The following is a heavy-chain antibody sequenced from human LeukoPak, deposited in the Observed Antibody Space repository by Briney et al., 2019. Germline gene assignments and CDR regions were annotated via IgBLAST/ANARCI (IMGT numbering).Heavy chain of an antibody. CDR3: ARGTDTKPFWSGYWVDV. D-gene: IGHD3-3*01. CDR2: ISYDESNK. V-gene: IGHV3-30*03. J-gene: IGHJ6*02. Sequence: AGASLRLSCAASGFTFSSSAMHWVRQAPGKGLEWVAVISYDESNKYYADSVKGRFTISRDNSKNTLYLQMNSLRAEDTAVYYCARGTDTKPFWSGYWVDVWGQGTTVTVSS. CDR1: GFTFSSSA.